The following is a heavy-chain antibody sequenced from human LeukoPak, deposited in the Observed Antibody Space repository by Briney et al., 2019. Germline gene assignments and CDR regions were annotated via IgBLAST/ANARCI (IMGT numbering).Heavy chain of an antibody. Sequence: SVKVSCKASGGTFSSYAISWVRQAPGQGLEWMGGIIPIFGTANYAQKFQGRVTITADESTSTAYMELSSLRSEGTAVYYCASYGGYDHFDYWGQGTLVTVSS. CDR1: GGTFSSYA. CDR2: IIPIFGTA. CDR3: ASYGGYDHFDY. J-gene: IGHJ4*02. V-gene: IGHV1-69*13. D-gene: IGHD5-12*01.